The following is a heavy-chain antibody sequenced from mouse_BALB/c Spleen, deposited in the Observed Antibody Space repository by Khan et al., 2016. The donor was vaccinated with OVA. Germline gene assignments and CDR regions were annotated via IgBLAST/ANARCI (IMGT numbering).Heavy chain of an antibody. CDR2: ISYSGTT. V-gene: IGHV3-2*02. J-gene: IGHJ4*01. CDR3: ASGNYYGYAMDY. CDR1: GYSITSNYA. Sequence: EVQLQESGPGLVKPSQSLSLTCTVTGYSITSNYAWNWIRQFPGNKLEWMGYISYSGTTSYNPSLKSRISITRDTSKNQFFLQLNSVTTEDTATXCCASGNYYGYAMDYWGQGTSVTVSS. D-gene: IGHD1-1*01.